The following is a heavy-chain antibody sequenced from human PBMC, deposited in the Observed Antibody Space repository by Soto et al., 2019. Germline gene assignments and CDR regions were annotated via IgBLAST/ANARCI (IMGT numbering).Heavy chain of an antibody. CDR1: GFTFSSYA. Sequence: QVQLVESGGGVVQPGRSLRLSCAASGFTFSSYAMHWVRQAPGKGLEWVAVISYDGSNKYYADSVKGRFTISRDNSKNTLYLQMNSLRAEDTAVYYCAREPIASGYDYLMCYYYYGMDVWGQGTTVTVSS. CDR3: AREPIASGYDYLMCYYYYGMDV. D-gene: IGHD5-12*01. CDR2: ISYDGSNK. V-gene: IGHV3-30-3*01. J-gene: IGHJ6*02.